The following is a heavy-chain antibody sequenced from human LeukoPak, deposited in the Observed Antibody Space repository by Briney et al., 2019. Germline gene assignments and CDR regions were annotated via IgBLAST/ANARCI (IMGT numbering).Heavy chain of an antibody. D-gene: IGHD2/OR15-2a*01. CDR3: ARGPQYEYCYDSKYFARRYFAY. CDR1: GDSLSGYY. Sequence: SETLSLTCAVYGDSLSGYYWSWIRQPPGMGLEWIGEINHSGTTNYNPSLESRVTISVDTSKNQFSLKLYSVTAADRAVYYCARGPQYEYCYDSKYFARRYFAYWGQGTLVTVSS. V-gene: IGHV4-34*01. J-gene: IGHJ4*02. CDR2: INHSGTT.